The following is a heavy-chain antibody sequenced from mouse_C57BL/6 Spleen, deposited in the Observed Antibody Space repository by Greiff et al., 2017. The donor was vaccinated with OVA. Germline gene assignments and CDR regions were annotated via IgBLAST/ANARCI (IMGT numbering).Heavy chain of an antibody. Sequence: VQLQQSGTVLARPGASVKMSCKPSGYTFTSYWMHWVKQRPGQGLEWIGAIYPGNSDTSYNQKFKGKAKLTAVTSASTAYMELSSLTNEDSAVYYCRSGDYDRGYYFDYWGQGTTLTVSS. CDR1: GYTFTSYW. CDR3: RSGDYDRGYYFDY. J-gene: IGHJ2*01. D-gene: IGHD2-4*01. V-gene: IGHV1-5*01. CDR2: IYPGNSDT.